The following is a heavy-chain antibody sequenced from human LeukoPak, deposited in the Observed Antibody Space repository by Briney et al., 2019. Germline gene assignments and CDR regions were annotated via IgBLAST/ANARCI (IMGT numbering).Heavy chain of an antibody. CDR3: ARSVAVVTASFGY. CDR2: INSDGSST. Sequence: PGGSLRLSCAASGFTFNSYWMHWVRQAPGKGLVWVSRINSDGSSTSYVDSVKGRFTISRDNAENTLYLQMSSLRAEDTAVYYCARSVAVVTASFGYWGQGTLVTVSS. D-gene: IGHD2-15*01. V-gene: IGHV3-74*01. CDR1: GFTFNSYW. J-gene: IGHJ4*02.